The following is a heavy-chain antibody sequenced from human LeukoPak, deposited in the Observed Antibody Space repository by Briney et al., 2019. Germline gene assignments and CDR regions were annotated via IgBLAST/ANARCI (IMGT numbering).Heavy chain of an antibody. CDR2: INHSGST. CDR1: GGSLSDYY. J-gene: IGHJ5*02. CDR3: ARWSSNYYDTSGRRFDP. Sequence: PSETLSLTCAVYGGSLSDYYRSWIRQPPGKGLEWIGEINHSGSTNYNPSLKSRVTISVDTSKNQFSLKLSSVTAADTAVYYCARWSSNYYDTSGRRFDPWGQGTLVTVSS. D-gene: IGHD3-22*01. V-gene: IGHV4-34*01.